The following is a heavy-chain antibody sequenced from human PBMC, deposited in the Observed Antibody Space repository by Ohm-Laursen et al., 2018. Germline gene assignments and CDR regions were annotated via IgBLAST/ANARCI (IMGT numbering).Heavy chain of an antibody. V-gene: IGHV3-48*03. J-gene: IGHJ6*02. CDR2: ISSTGSSV. CDR1: GFTFSNYE. CDR3: AKIHESGYYYYSMDV. D-gene: IGHD1-14*01. Sequence: SLRLSCTASGFTFSNYEMNWVRQAPGKGLEWISYISSTGSSVYYADSVKGRFTISRDNAKNSLYLQMNSLSAEDTAVYYCAKIHESGYYYYSMDVWGQGTTVTVSS.